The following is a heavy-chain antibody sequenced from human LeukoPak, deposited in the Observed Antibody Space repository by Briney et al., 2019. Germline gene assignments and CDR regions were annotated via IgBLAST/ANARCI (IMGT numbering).Heavy chain of an antibody. J-gene: IGHJ4*02. V-gene: IGHV1-69*04. D-gene: IGHD2-15*01. CDR2: IIPILGIA. CDR1: GGTFSSYI. CDR3: ARDEGTAATGY. Sequence: SVKVCCKASGGTFSSYIISWVRQAPGQGLEWMGRIIPILGIANYAQKFQGRVTMTRDTSISTAYMELSRLRSDDTAVYYCARDEGTAATGYWGQGTLVTDSS.